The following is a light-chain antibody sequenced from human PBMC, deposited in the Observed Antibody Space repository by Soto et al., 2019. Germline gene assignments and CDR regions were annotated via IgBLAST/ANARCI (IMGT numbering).Light chain of an antibody. V-gene: IGLV2-8*01. CDR1: SSDVGSYDY. CDR3: ISYAGSSNV. J-gene: IGLJ1*01. Sequence: QSALTQPPSASGSPGQSVTISCTGTSSDVGSYDYVSWYQQHPGKAPKLMIYEVSKRPSGVPDRFSGSKSGNTGSLTVSGLQAEDEADYYCISYAGSSNVFGTGTKVTVL. CDR2: EVS.